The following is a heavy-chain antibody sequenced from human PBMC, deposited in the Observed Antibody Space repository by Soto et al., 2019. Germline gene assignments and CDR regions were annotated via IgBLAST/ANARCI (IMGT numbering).Heavy chain of an antibody. J-gene: IGHJ5*02. V-gene: IGHV4-4*07. CDR3: ARGQRFSDWFDP. Sequence: SETLSLTCSFSGGTIIGYYWTWIRQPAGKGLEWIGRIYSSGNTKYNPSLQSRVTMSLDTSNNQFSLRLTSVTAADTAVYYCARGQRFSDWFDPWGQGTLVTVSS. CDR2: IYSSGNT. CDR1: GGTIIGYY. D-gene: IGHD3-3*01.